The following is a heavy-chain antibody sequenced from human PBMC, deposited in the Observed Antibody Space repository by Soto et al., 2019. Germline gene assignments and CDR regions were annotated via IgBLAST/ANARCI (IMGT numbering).Heavy chain of an antibody. D-gene: IGHD3-10*01. J-gene: IGHJ6*02. CDR2: INHSGST. CDR3: ARDPFYGSGSYYYYYYGMDV. CDR1: GGSFSGYY. V-gene: IGHV4-34*01. Sequence: SETLSLTCAVYGGSFSGYYWSWIRQPPGKGLEWIGEINHSGSTNYNPSLKSRVTISVDTSKNQFSLKLSSVTAADTAVYYCARDPFYGSGSYYYYYYGMDVWGQGTTVTVSS.